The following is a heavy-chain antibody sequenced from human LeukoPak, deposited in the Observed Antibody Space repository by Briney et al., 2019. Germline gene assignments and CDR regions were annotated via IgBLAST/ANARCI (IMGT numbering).Heavy chain of an antibody. CDR2: IYYSGST. CDR1: GGSISSGGYY. V-gene: IGHV4-31*03. J-gene: IGHJ4*02. D-gene: IGHD4-17*01. Sequence: SQTLCLTCTVSGGSISSGGYYWSWIRQHPGKGLEWIGYIYYSGSTYYNPSLKSRVTISVDTSKNQFSLKLSSVTAADTAVYYCAREGATVTTNRGFDYWGQGTLVTVSS. CDR3: AREGATVTTNRGFDY.